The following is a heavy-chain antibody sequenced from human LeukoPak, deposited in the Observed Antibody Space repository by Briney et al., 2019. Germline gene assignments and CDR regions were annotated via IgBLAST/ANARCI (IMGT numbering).Heavy chain of an antibody. D-gene: IGHD3-10*01. Sequence: ASVKASCKASGYTFTSYGISWVRQAPGQGLEWMGWISAYNGNTNYAQNLQGRVTMTTDTFTNTAYMELRSLISDDTAVYYCARRHFVSGRFVDYWGQGTLVTVSS. J-gene: IGHJ4*02. CDR2: ISAYNGNT. V-gene: IGHV1-18*01. CDR3: ARRHFVSGRFVDY. CDR1: GYTFTSYG.